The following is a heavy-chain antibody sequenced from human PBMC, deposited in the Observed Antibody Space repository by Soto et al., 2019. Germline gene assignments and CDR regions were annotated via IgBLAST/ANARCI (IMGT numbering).Heavy chain of an antibody. CDR1: GFTFSSYA. J-gene: IGHJ6*01. Sequence: QVQLVESGGGVVQPGRSLRLSCAASGFTFSSYAMHWVRQAPGKGLEWVAVISYDGSNKYYADSVKGRFTISRDNSKNTLYLQMNSLRAEDTAVYYCARDKSPIGLYSSYYYYGMDVW. CDR3: ARDKSPIGLYSSYYYYGMDV. V-gene: IGHV3-30-3*01. D-gene: IGHD6-13*01. CDR2: ISYDGSNK.